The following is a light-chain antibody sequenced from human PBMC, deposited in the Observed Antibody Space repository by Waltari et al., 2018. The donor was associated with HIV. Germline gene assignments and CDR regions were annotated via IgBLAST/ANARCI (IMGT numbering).Light chain of an antibody. CDR1: TSNLGSKT. V-gene: IGLV1-44*01. Sequence: QPVLTQPPSASGTPGQRLTLSCSAITSNLGSKTVTRYQHLPATAPKLPSSNNNRRPSGVPDRFSGSKSGTSASLAISGLQSEDEADYYCAAWDDSRNGDVIFGGGTKLTVL. J-gene: IGLJ2*01. CDR2: NNN. CDR3: AAWDDSRNGDVI.